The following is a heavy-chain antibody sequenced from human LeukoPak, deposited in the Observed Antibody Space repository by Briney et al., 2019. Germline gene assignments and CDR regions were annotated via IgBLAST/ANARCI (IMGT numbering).Heavy chain of an antibody. CDR1: GYTFTSYG. D-gene: IGHD6-19*01. V-gene: IGHV1-18*01. CDR3: ARKAVADPMVYYFDC. CDR2: ISAYNGNT. J-gene: IGHJ4*02. Sequence: ASVKVSCKASGYTFTSYGISWVRQAPGQGLEWMGWISAYNGNTNYAQKLQGRVTMTTDTSTSTAYMELRSLRSDDTAVYYCARKAVADPMVYYFDCWGQGTLVTVSS.